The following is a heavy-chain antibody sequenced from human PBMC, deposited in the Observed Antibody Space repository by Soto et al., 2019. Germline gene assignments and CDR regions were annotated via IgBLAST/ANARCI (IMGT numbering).Heavy chain of an antibody. CDR3: ARDFFSGGVFDI. V-gene: IGHV4-30-4*02. Sequence: NPSETLSLTYTVSGGSISSGDYYWSWIRQPPGKGLEWIGYIYYSGSTYYNPSLKSRVTISVDTSKNQFSLKLSSVTAADTAVYYCARDFFSGGVFDIWGQGTMVTVSS. CDR2: IYYSGST. J-gene: IGHJ3*02. D-gene: IGHD2-8*01. CDR1: GGSISSGDYY.